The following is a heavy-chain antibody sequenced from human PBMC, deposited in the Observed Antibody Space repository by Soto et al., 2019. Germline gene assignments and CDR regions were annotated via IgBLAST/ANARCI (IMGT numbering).Heavy chain of an antibody. CDR3: ARGGGLSEGGY. CDR2: IWYDESKK. V-gene: IGHV3-33*01. CDR1: GFTFSNYG. J-gene: IGHJ4*02. D-gene: IGHD3-16*02. Sequence: QVQLVESGGGVVQPGRSLRLSCAASGFTFSNYGMHWVRQAPGKGLEWVAVIWYDESKKYYADSVKGRFTISRDSSKNTLYLQVTSLRAEDRAVYYCARGGGLSEGGYWGQGTLVTVSS.